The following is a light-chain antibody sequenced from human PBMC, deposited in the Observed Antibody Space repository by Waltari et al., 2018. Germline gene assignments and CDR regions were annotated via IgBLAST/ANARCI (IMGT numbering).Light chain of an antibody. CDR3: CSYADGTTSV. CDR1: SSDIGAYNL. CDR2: GVT. J-gene: IGLJ3*02. Sequence: QSALTPPAYVSGSPGQSITISCPGTSSDIGAYNLVSWYQQHPGKAPKVIIYGVTERPSGVSDRFSGSKSANTASLTISGLQAEDEADYYCCSYADGTTSVFGGGTKVTVL. V-gene: IGLV2-23*02.